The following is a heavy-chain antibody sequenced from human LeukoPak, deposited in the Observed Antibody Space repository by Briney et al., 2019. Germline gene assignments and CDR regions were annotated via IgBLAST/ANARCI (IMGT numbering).Heavy chain of an antibody. V-gene: IGHV1-18*01. Sequence: GASVKVSCKASGYTFTSYGISWVRQAPGQGLEWMGWISTYNGNTNYAQKLQGRVTMTTDTSTSTAYMELRSLRSEDTAVYYCARGGYENLTPYYYYMDVWGKGTTVTISS. CDR1: GYTFTSYG. J-gene: IGHJ6*03. D-gene: IGHD5-12*01. CDR3: ARGGYENLTPYYYYMDV. CDR2: ISTYNGNT.